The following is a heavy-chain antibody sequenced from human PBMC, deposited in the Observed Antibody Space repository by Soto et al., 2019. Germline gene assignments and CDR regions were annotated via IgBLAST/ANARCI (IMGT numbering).Heavy chain of an antibody. Sequence: GESLTISCKGSGYSFTSYWIGWVRQTPGKGLEWMGIIYPGDSDTRYSPSFQGQVTFSADKSISAAYLQWSSLKASDTAMYYCARRSAYSGSGTYYPDSFDIWGQGTMVTVSS. CDR3: ARRSAYSGSGTYYPDSFDI. CDR1: GYSFTSYW. D-gene: IGHD3-10*01. CDR2: IYPGDSDT. J-gene: IGHJ3*02. V-gene: IGHV5-51*01.